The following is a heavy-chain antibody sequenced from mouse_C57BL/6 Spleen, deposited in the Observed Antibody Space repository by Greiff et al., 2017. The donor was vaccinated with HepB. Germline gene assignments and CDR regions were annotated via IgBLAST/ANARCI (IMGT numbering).Heavy chain of an antibody. D-gene: IGHD1-1*01. CDR3: TISCYGSSYWYFDV. CDR2: IDPETGGT. V-gene: IGHV1-15*01. Sequence: QVQLQQSGAELVRPGASVTLSCKASGYTFTDYEMHWVKQTPVHGLEWIGAIDPETGGTAYNQKFKGKAILTADKSSSTAYMELRSLISEDSAVYYCTISCYGSSYWYFDVWGTGTTVTVSS. CDR1: GYTFTDYE. J-gene: IGHJ1*03.